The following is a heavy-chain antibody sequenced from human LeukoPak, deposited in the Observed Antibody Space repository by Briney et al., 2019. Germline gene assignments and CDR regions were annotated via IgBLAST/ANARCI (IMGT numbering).Heavy chain of an antibody. V-gene: IGHV3-23*01. CDR2: ISGSGGST. CDR3: AKLRASGDYVVFNYFDY. CDR1: GFTFSSYG. J-gene: IGHJ4*02. Sequence: PGGSLRLSCAASGFTFSSYGMSWVRQAPGKGLEWVSAISGSGGSTYYADSVKGRFTISRDNSKNTLYLQMNSLRAEDTAVYYCAKLRASGDYVVFNYFDYWGQGTLVTVSS. D-gene: IGHD4-17*01.